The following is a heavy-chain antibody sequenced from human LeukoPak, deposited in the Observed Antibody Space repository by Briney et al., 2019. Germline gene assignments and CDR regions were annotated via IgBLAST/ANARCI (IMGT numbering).Heavy chain of an antibody. CDR3: ARGKRGLTGYSNWFDP. Sequence: PSGTLSLTCAVSGGSISSSNWWSWVRQPPGKGLEWIGEIYHSGSTNYNPSLKSRVTLSVDTSKNQFSLKLSSVTAADTAVYYCARGKRGLTGYSNWFDPWGQGTLVTVSS. CDR1: GGSISSSNW. D-gene: IGHD3-9*01. V-gene: IGHV4-4*02. CDR2: IYHSGST. J-gene: IGHJ5*02.